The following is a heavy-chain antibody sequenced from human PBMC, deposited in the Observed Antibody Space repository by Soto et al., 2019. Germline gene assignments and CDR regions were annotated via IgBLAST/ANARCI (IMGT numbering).Heavy chain of an antibody. V-gene: IGHV4-39*02. CDR3: AREVAVAGTGYYYGMDV. CDR1: GDSISSSFYY. CDR2: IYYSGST. D-gene: IGHD6-19*01. Sequence: SETLSLTCTVSGDSISSSFYYWGWIRQPPGKGLEWIGSIYYSGSTYYNPSLASRVIISVDTSKNQFSLKLWSVTAADTAVYYCAREVAVAGTGYYYGMDVWGQGTTVTVSS. J-gene: IGHJ6*02.